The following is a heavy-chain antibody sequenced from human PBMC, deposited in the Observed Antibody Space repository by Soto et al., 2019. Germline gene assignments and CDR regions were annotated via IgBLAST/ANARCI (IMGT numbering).Heavy chain of an antibody. D-gene: IGHD2-2*01. CDR3: GLVPVPAAMRDWFDP. J-gene: IGHJ5*02. V-gene: IGHV3-21*01. CDR1: GFTFSSYS. Sequence: GGSLRLSCXAXGFTFSSYSMNWVRQAPGKGLEWVSSISSSSSYIYYADSVKGRFTISRDNAKNSLYLQMNSLRAEDTAVYYCGLVPVPAAMRDWFDPWGQGTLVTVSS. CDR2: ISSSSSYI.